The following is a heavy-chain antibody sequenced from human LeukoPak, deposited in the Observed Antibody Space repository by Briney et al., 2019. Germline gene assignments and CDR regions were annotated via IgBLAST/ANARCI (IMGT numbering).Heavy chain of an antibody. Sequence: SETLSLTCAVYGGSFSGYYWSWIRQPPGKGLEWIGEINHSGSTNYNPSLKSRVTISVDTSKNQFSLKLSSVTAADTAVYYCARAVFSSLSNNWFGPWGQGTLVTVSS. D-gene: IGHD2-2*01. CDR2: INHSGST. V-gene: IGHV4-34*01. CDR1: GGSFSGYY. CDR3: ARAVFSSLSNNWFGP. J-gene: IGHJ5*02.